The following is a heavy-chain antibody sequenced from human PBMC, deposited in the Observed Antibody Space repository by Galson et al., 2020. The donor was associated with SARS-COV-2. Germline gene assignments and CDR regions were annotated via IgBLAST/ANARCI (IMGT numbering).Heavy chain of an antibody. Sequence: SETLSLTCAVYGGSFSGYYWTWIRQSPGTGLEWIGEINHSGSTNYNPSLKSRVTISVDTSKNQFSLKLSSVTAADTAVYYCARGGRGQVTRALDYWGRGPLVTVSS. D-gene: IGHD2-21*02. CDR2: INHSGST. CDR1: GGSFSGYY. J-gene: IGHJ4*02. V-gene: IGHV4-34*01. CDR3: ARGGRGQVTRALDY.